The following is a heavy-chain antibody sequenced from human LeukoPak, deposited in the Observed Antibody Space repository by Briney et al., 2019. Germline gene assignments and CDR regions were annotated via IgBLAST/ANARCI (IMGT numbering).Heavy chain of an antibody. CDR2: ISVYNGDT. Sequence: ASVKVSCKTSGYTFTSFGISWVRQAPGQGLEWMGWISVYNGDTNFAQKFQGRVTMTTDTSTSTVYMELGNLRSDDTAVYYCSRGVPSDYWGQGTLVTVSS. V-gene: IGHV1-18*01. CDR3: SRGVPSDY. CDR1: GYTFTSFG. J-gene: IGHJ4*02.